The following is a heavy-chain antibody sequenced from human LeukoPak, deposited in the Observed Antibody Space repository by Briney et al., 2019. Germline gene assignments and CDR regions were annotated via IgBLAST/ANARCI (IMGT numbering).Heavy chain of an antibody. V-gene: IGHV4-38-2*02. J-gene: IGHJ4*02. CDR1: GYSISSGYY. CDR2: IYHSGST. D-gene: IGHD6-19*01. Sequence: PSGTLSLTCTVSGYSISSGYYWGWIRQPPGKGLEWIGSIYHSGSTYYNPSLKSRVTISVDTSKNQFSLKLSSVTAADTAVYYCAREYSSGWYRGDYFDYWGQGTLVTVSS. CDR3: AREYSSGWYRGDYFDY.